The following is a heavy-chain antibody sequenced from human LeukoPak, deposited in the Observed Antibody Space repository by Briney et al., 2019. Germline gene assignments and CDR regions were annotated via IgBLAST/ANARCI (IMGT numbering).Heavy chain of an antibody. V-gene: IGHV3-30*03. CDR1: GFTFSGYG. CDR2: ISNDGNNK. D-gene: IGHD1-14*01. CDR3: ARVQRGQTDGMDV. Sequence: GGSLRLSCTASGFTFSGYGTHWVRQAPGKGLEWVAVISNDGNNKYYADSVKGRFTISRDNSKNTLFLEMNNVRAEDTAVYYCARVQRGQTDGMDVWGQGTTVTVSS. J-gene: IGHJ6*02.